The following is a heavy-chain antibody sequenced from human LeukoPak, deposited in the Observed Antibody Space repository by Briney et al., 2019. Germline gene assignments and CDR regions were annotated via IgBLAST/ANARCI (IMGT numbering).Heavy chain of an antibody. CDR2: INSDGSWT. J-gene: IGHJ4*02. CDR3: VSFYETY. Sequence: PGGSLRLSCAASGLTFSGYDMHWVRQAPGKGLVWVSHINSDGSWTSYADSVKGRFTISKDNAKNTVYLQMNSLRAEDTAVYYCVSFYETYWGRGTLVTVSS. CDR1: GLTFSGYD. V-gene: IGHV3-74*01. D-gene: IGHD2/OR15-2a*01.